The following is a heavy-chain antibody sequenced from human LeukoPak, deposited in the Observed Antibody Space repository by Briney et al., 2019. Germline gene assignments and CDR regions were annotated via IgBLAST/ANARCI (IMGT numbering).Heavy chain of an antibody. V-gene: IGHV4-59*01. CDR2: IYYSGST. D-gene: IGHD2-15*01. CDR3: ARGRDTHDAFDI. Sequence: SETLSLTCTVSGGSISSYYWSWIRQPPGKGLEWIGYIYYSGSTNYNPSLKSRVTISVETSKNQFSLKLSSVTAADTAVYYCARGRDTHDAFDIWGQRTMVTVSS. CDR1: GGSISSYY. J-gene: IGHJ3*02.